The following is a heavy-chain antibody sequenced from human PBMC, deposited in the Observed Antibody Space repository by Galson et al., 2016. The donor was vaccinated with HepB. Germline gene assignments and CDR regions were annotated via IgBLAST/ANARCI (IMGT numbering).Heavy chain of an antibody. V-gene: IGHV3-23*01. Sequence: LRLSCAASGFTFNNYWMSWVRQAPGKGLEWVASISTRRTTYYSDSVQGRFTISRDNSNNTLYLQMNGLRAEDTAVYYCAKERLGRRIFDHWGQGTLLTVSS. D-gene: IGHD1-1*01. CDR2: ISTRRTT. J-gene: IGHJ4*02. CDR3: AKERLGRRIFDH. CDR1: GFTFNNYW.